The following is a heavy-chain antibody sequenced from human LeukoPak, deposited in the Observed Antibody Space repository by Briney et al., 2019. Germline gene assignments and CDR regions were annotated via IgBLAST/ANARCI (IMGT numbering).Heavy chain of an antibody. Sequence: PGGSLRLSCAASGFTFSSYSMNWVRQAPGKGLEWVSYISSSSSTIYYADSVKGRFTISRDNAKNLLFLQMDSLRDEDTAVYYCARGALDFDYWGQGTLVTVSS. CDR1: GFTFSSYS. J-gene: IGHJ4*02. CDR2: ISSSSSTI. V-gene: IGHV3-48*02. CDR3: ARGALDFDY.